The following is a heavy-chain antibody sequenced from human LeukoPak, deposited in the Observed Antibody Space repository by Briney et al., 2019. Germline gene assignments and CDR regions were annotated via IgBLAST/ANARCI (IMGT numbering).Heavy chain of an antibody. CDR2: MNPNSGNT. V-gene: IGHV1-8*01. D-gene: IGHD6-13*01. CDR3: ARATSEDSSSWYHSYYYYGMDV. CDR1: GYTFTSYD. Sequence: ASVKVSCKASGYTFTSYDINWVRQVTGQGLEWMGWMNPNSGNTGYAQKFQGRVTMTRNTSISTAYMELSSLRSEDTAVYYCARATSEDSSSWYHSYYYYGMDVWGQGTTVTVSS. J-gene: IGHJ6*02.